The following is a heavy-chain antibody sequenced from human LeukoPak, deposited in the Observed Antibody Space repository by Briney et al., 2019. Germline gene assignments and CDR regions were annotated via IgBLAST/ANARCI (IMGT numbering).Heavy chain of an antibody. CDR3: ARGTYYDFWSGYWYYFDY. CDR1: GGSFSGYY. V-gene: IGHV4-34*01. J-gene: IGHJ4*02. D-gene: IGHD3-3*01. Sequence: SEXLSLTCAVYGGSFSGYYWSWLRQPPGKGLEWIGEINHSGSTNYNPSLKSRVPISVDTSKNQFSLKLSSVTAADTAVYYCARGTYYDFWSGYWYYFDYWGQGTLVTVSS. CDR2: INHSGST.